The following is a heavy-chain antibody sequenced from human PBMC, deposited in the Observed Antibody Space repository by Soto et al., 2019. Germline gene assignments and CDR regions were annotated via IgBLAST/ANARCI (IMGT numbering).Heavy chain of an antibody. V-gene: IGHV1-2*04. D-gene: IGHD2-21*01. J-gene: IGHJ5*02. CDR1: GYTFTGYY. Sequence: QVQLVQSGAEVKKPGASVKVSCKASGYTFTGYYMHWVRQAPGQGLEWMGWINPNSGGTNYAQKFQGWVTMTRDTSISTAYMELSRLRSDDTAVYYCAKDKGDWLPDGGFDPWGQGTLVTVSS. CDR3: AKDKGDWLPDGGFDP. CDR2: INPNSGGT.